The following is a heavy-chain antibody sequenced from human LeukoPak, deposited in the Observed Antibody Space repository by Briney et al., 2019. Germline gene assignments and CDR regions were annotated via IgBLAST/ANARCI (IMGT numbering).Heavy chain of an antibody. V-gene: IGHV4-34*12. J-gene: IGHJ4*02. CDR3: AGYSGSPRYFDY. Sequence: PSETLSLTCAVYGGSFSGYYWSWIRQTPGKGLEWIGEIIYSGSTNYSPSLKSRVTISLDAAKSQFSLRLTSVTAADTAVYYCAGYSGSPRYFDYWGQGTLVTVSS. CDR1: GGSFSGYY. D-gene: IGHD6-6*01. CDR2: IIYSGST.